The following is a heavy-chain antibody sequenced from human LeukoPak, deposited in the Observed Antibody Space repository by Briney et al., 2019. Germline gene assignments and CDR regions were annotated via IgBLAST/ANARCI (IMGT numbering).Heavy chain of an antibody. V-gene: IGHV1-46*01. CDR3: ARASPQVYFDF. CDR2: INPNGGST. CDR1: ENTFTNYY. Sequence: ASVKVSCKASENTFTNYYMHWVRQAPGQGLEWMGIINPNGGSTSYAQKFQGRVIMTSDTSTSTVYMELSSLRSEDTAVFYCARASPQVYFDFWGQGTLVTVSS. J-gene: IGHJ4*02.